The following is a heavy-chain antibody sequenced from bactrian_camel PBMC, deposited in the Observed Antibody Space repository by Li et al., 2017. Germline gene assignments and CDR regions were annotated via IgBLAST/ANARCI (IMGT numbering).Heavy chain of an antibody. CDR2: IDNDGMT. Sequence: VQLVESGGGSVQSGGSLTLSCVASGYSVSEGYMAWFRQAPGKEREWVAMIDNDGMTDYATSVKGRFIVSEDSAKNTVYLQMNNLQPEDTATYYCAEGHGSRGEHCYSLNYWGQGTQVTVS. CDR1: GYSVSEGY. CDR3: AEGHGSRGEHCYSLNY. D-gene: IGHD6*01. V-gene: IGHV3S53*01. J-gene: IGHJ4*01.